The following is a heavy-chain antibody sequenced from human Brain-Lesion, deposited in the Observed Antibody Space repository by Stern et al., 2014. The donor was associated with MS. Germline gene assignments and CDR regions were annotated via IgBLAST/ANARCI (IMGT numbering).Heavy chain of an antibody. V-gene: IGHV3-30*18. D-gene: IGHD2/OR15-2a*01. J-gene: IGHJ5*02. CDR2: VSYDGSNK. CDR1: GFTFGSCA. Sequence: VQLVESGGGVVQPGRPLRLSCVASGFTFGSCAMHWVRQAPGKGLEWGAGVSYDGSNKYYADSVKGRFTISRDNSQNTLYMQMSSLRPEDTAVYYCAKDRQYLTYFFDHWGQGSRVTVSS. CDR3: AKDRQYLTYFFDH.